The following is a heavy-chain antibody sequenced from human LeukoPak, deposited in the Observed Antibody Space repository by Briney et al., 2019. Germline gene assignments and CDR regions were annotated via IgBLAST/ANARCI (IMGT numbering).Heavy chain of an antibody. Sequence: GRSLRLSCAASGFTFSSYGMHWVRQAPVKGLEWVAVISYDGSNKYYADSVKGRFTISRDNSKNTLYLQMNSLRAEDTAVYYCAKGYGDYVLDYWGQGTLVTVSS. V-gene: IGHV3-30*18. CDR2: ISYDGSNK. D-gene: IGHD4-17*01. J-gene: IGHJ4*02. CDR3: AKGYGDYVLDY. CDR1: GFTFSSYG.